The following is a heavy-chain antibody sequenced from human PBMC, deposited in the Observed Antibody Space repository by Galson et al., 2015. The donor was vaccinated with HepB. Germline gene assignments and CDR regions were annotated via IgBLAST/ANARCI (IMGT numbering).Heavy chain of an antibody. D-gene: IGHD4-17*01. CDR3: AKESVPLTTVTTTYAFDI. Sequence: SLRLSCAASGFTFSSYAMSWVRQAPGKGLEWVSAISGSGGSTYYADSVKGRFTISRDNSKNTLYLQMNSLRAEDTAVYYCAKESVPLTTVTTTYAFDIWGQGTMVTVSS. CDR1: GFTFSSYA. CDR2: ISGSGGST. J-gene: IGHJ3*02. V-gene: IGHV3-23*01.